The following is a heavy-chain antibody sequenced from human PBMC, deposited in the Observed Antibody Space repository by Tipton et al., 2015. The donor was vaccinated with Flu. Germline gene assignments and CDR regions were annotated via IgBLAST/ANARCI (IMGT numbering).Heavy chain of an antibody. D-gene: IGHD3-3*01. Sequence: SLRLSCAASGFTFSSYSMNWVRQAPGKGLEWVSSISSSSSYIYYADSVKGRFTISRDNAKNSLYLQMNSLRAEDTAVYYCARDIWHVFRFLEWRESGYGMDVWGQGTTVTVSS. J-gene: IGHJ6*02. V-gene: IGHV3-21*01. CDR2: ISSSSSYI. CDR1: GFTFSSYS. CDR3: ARDIWHVFRFLEWRESGYGMDV.